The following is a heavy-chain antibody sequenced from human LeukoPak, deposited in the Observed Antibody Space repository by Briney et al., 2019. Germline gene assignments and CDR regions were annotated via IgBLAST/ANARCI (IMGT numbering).Heavy chain of an antibody. CDR3: ARDENILTGYYFFV. V-gene: IGHV1-2*02. D-gene: IGHD3-9*01. J-gene: IGHJ4*02. CDR2: INPNSGGT. CDR1: GYTFTSYG. Sequence: ASVKVSCKASGYTFTSYGISWVRQAPGQGLEWMGWINPNSGGTNYAQKFQGRVTMTRDTSISTAYMELSRLRSDDTAVYYCARDENILTGYYFFVWGQGTLVTVSS.